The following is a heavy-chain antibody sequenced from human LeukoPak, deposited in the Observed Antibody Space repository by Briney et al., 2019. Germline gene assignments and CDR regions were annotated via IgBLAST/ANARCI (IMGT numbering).Heavy chain of an antibody. J-gene: IGHJ6*02. CDR1: GYTFTSYG. D-gene: IGHD4-17*01. CDR3: ARSPGNDGDYERVSYYYYGMDV. Sequence: ASVKVSCKASGYTFTSYGISWVRQAPGQGLEWMGGIIPIFGTANYAQKFQGRVTITADESTSTAYMELSSLRSEDTAVNYCARSPGNDGDYERVSYYYYGMDVWGQGTTVTVSS. CDR2: IIPIFGTA. V-gene: IGHV1-69*13.